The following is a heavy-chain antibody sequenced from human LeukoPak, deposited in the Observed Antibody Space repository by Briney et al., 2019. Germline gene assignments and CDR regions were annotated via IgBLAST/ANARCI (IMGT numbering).Heavy chain of an antibody. V-gene: IGHV4-39*07. CDR1: GGSISSSSYY. D-gene: IGHD6-19*01. J-gene: IGHJ4*02. Sequence: SETLSLTCTVSGGSISSSSYYWGWIRQPPGKGLEWIGSIYYSGSTYYNPSLKSRVTISVDTSKNQFSLKLSSVTAADTAVYYCARLSEQWLVYYYFDYWGQGTLVTVSS. CDR3: ARLSEQWLVYYYFDY. CDR2: IYYSGST.